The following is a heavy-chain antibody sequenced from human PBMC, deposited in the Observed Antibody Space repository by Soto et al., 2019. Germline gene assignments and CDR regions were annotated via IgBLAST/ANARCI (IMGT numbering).Heavy chain of an antibody. CDR3: AREGRYTAMFWGFDY. D-gene: IGHD5-18*01. J-gene: IGHJ4*02. Sequence: QVDLVESGGGVVQPGKSLRLSCATSGFTFSEDAMHWVRQAPGKGLEWVAVIRYDGSKKHYADSVKGRFTISRDNSKNTLCLQMNSLTAEGTAVYWCAREGRYTAMFWGFDYWGQGTLVTVSS. CDR1: GFTFSEDA. V-gene: IGHV3-33*01. CDR2: IRYDGSKK.